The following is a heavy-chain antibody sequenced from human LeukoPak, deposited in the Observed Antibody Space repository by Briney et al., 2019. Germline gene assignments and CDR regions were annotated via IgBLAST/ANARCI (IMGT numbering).Heavy chain of an antibody. CDR1: GGSFSTYY. Sequence: SETLSLTCTVSGGSFSTYYWSWIRQPAGKGLEWIGHIYTTGTTDYNPSVKSRVTMSVDSSKDQFSLKLRSVTAADTAVYYCARDRYYYDSSSYFSAFDTWGQGTMVTVSS. CDR2: IYTTGTT. CDR3: ARDRYYYDSSSYFSAFDT. V-gene: IGHV4-4*07. D-gene: IGHD3-22*01. J-gene: IGHJ3*02.